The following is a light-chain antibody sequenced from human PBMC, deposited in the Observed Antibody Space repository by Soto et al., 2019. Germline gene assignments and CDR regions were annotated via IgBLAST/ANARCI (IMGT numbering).Light chain of an antibody. J-gene: IGKJ1*01. CDR3: LQYQSYWT. CDR2: QAS. Sequence: DIPMTQSPSTLSASVGDRVSITCRASQSISRQLAWYQQKPGKAPNLLIYQASNLETGVPSRFTGSESGTEFTLTSSSLQPDDLATYYGLQYQSYWTFGQGTKVEGK. CDR1: QSISRQ. V-gene: IGKV1-5*03.